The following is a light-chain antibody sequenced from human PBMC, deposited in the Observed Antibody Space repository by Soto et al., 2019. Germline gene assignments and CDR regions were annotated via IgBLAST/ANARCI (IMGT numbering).Light chain of an antibody. J-gene: IGKJ1*01. CDR3: QQYESSPRT. V-gene: IGKV3D-7*01. CDR1: QSVSSSY. CDR2: GAS. Sequence: PGERVTLSCMASQSVSSSYLTWYQQKPGQAPRLLIYGASTRATSIPARFSGSGSGTDFTLTISSLQPEDFAVYYCQQYESSPRTFGQGTKVDIK.